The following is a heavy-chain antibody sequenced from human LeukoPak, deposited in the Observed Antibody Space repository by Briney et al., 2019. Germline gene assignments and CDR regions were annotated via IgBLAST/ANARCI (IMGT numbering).Heavy chain of an antibody. CDR1: GGTFSSYA. J-gene: IGHJ4*02. V-gene: IGHV1-69*13. D-gene: IGHD6-13*01. Sequence: SVKVSRKASGGTFSSYAISWVRQAPGQGLEWMGGIIPIFGTANYAQKFQGRVTITADESTSTAYMELSSLRSEDTAVYYCAKNKYSSSWYNFDYWGQGTLVTVSS. CDR2: IIPIFGTA. CDR3: AKNKYSSSWYNFDY.